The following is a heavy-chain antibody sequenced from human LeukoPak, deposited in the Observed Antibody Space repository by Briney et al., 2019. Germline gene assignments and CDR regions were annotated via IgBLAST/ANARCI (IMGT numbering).Heavy chain of an antibody. CDR1: GFTFSDYV. J-gene: IGHJ3*02. D-gene: IGHD1-7*01. CDR2: IGGSGAST. CDR3: AFGNYRDAFDI. V-gene: IGHV3-23*01. Sequence: GGSLSLSCAASGFTFSDYVMNWVRQAPGKGLEWVSTIGGSGASTYYADSVKGRFTISRDNSKNTLYLQMNSLRAEDAAVYWCAFGNYRDAFDIWGQGTMVTVAS.